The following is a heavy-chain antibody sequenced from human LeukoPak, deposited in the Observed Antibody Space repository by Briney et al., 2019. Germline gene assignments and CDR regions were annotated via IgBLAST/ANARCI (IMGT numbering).Heavy chain of an antibody. CDR1: GGTFSSYA. CDR3: AREGQQLAFDY. CDR2: IIPILGIA. Sequence: SVKVSCKASGGTFSSYAISWVRQAPGQGLEWMGRIIPILGIANYAQKFQGRVTITADKSTSTAYMELSSLRSEDTAVYYCAREGQQLAFDYWGQGTLVTVSS. J-gene: IGHJ4*02. D-gene: IGHD6-13*01. V-gene: IGHV1-69*04.